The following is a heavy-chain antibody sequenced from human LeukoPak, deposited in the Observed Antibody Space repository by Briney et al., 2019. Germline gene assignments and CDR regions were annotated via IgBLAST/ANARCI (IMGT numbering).Heavy chain of an antibody. CDR1: GYTFTSYY. D-gene: IGHD1-1*01. V-gene: IGHV1-46*01. CDR3: AREGGTWVPFDY. Sequence: GASVKVSCKASGYTFTSYYMHWVRQAPGQGLEWMGMFNPTGRARYAQKFQGRVTMTRDTSTNTVNMELSSLTSEDTAVYFCAREGGTWVPFDYWGQGTLVTVSS. CDR2: FNPTGRA. J-gene: IGHJ4*02.